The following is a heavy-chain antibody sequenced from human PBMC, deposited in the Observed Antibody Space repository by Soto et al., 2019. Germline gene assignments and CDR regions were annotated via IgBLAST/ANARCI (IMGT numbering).Heavy chain of an antibody. CDR2: VSGYNGET. V-gene: IGHV1-18*01. J-gene: IGHJ6*02. Sequence: QVQLVQSGAEVKNPGASVKVSCEASGYRFTTYGISWLRQAPGQGLEWMGWVSGYNGETDYAQKCQGRVTVTTDRSTGTAYMEVKSLRSDDTAVYYGARFNIFGADHSPPYEYGLDVWGQGTTVTVSS. CDR1: GYRFTTYG. D-gene: IGHD3-3*02. CDR3: ARFNIFGADHSPPYEYGLDV.